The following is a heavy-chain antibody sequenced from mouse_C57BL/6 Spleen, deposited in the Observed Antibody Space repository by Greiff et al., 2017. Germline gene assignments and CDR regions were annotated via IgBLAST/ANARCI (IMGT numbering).Heavy chain of an antibody. CDR2: INPNNGGT. CDR3: ARPVAYYAMDY. J-gene: IGHJ4*01. Sequence: EVKLQQSGPELVKPGASVKISCKASGYTFTDYYMNWVKQSHGKSLEWIGDINPNNGGTSYNQKFKGKATLTVDKSSSTAYMELRSLTSEDSAVYYCARPVAYYAMDYWGQGTSVTVSS. V-gene: IGHV1-26*01. CDR1: GYTFTDYY. D-gene: IGHD1-1*01.